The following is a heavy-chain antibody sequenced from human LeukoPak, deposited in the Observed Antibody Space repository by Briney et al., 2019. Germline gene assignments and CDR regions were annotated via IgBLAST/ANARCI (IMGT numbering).Heavy chain of an antibody. CDR3: ARSLLGSSGWYYYYGMDV. J-gene: IGHJ6*02. CDR1: GGSFSGYY. CDR2: INHSGST. Sequence: SETLSLTCADYGGSFSGYYWSWIRQPPGKGLEWIGEINHSGSTNYNPSLKSRVTISVDTSKNQFSLKLSSVTAADTAVYYCARSLLGSSGWYYYYGMDVWGQGTTVTVSS. D-gene: IGHD6-19*01. V-gene: IGHV4-34*01.